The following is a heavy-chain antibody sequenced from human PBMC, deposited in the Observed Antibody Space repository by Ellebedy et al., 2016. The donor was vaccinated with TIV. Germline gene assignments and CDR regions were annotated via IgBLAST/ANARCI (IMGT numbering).Heavy chain of an antibody. CDR2: IYYSGST. CDR1: GGSISSSSYY. Sequence: GSLRLSCTVSGGSISSSSYYWGWIRQSPGKGLEWIGSIYYSGSTYYNPSLKSRITISVDTSKNQFSLKLTSVTAADTARYYCTRGGTSYSDYWGQGTLVTVSS. V-gene: IGHV4-39*07. CDR3: TRGGTSYSDY. J-gene: IGHJ4*02. D-gene: IGHD1-1*01.